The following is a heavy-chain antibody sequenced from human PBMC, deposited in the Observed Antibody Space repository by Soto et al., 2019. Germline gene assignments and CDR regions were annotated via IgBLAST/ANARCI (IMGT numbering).Heavy chain of an antibody. CDR3: ARGRIGGYWFDP. D-gene: IGHD3-16*01. CDR1: GYTFTSYD. CDR2: MNPNSGNT. V-gene: IGHV1-8*01. Sequence: LVKVDWKGSGYTFTSYDSSWVRKATGQGLEWMGWMNPNSGNTGYAQKFQGRVTMTRITSKSTAYLELSSLRSEDTAVYYCARGRIGGYWFDPWGQGSLVTVSS. J-gene: IGHJ5*02.